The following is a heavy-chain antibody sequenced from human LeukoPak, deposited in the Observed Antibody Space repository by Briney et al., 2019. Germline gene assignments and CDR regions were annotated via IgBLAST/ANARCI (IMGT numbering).Heavy chain of an antibody. J-gene: IGHJ3*02. CDR2: ISSSSSNSK. CDR3: ARDSQYAFDI. V-gene: IGHV3-48*02. Sequence: GGSLRLSCAASGFTFSSYSMNWVRAAPGKGLEWVSYISSSSSNSKQYADSVKGRFTISRDNAKNSLYLQMNSLRDEDTAVYYCARDSQYAFDIWGQGTMVTVSS. CDR1: GFTFSSYS.